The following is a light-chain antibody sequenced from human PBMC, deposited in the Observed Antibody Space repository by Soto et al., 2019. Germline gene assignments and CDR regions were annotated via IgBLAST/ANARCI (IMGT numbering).Light chain of an antibody. J-gene: IGKJ5*01. Sequence: DIQMTQSPSTLSASVGDRVTITCRASQSISSWLAWYQQKPGKAPKLLIYDASSLESGVPSRFSGSGSGTDFTLIISSLQPEDFATYYCQQSYTTPRTFGQGTRLEIK. CDR2: DAS. CDR3: QQSYTTPRT. CDR1: QSISSW. V-gene: IGKV1-5*01.